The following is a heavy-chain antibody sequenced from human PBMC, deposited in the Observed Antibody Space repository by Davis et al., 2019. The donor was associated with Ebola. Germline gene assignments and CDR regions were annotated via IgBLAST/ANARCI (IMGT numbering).Heavy chain of an antibody. CDR3: AREGGIAAAGGDY. J-gene: IGHJ4*02. CDR1: GFTFSDYY. CDR2: IWYDGSNK. Sequence: GESLKISCAASGFTFSDYYMSWIRQAPGKGLEWVAVIWYDGSNKYYADSVKGRFTISRDNSKNTLYLQMNSLRAEDTAVYYCAREGGIAAAGGDYWGQGTLVTVSS. V-gene: IGHV3-33*08. D-gene: IGHD6-13*01.